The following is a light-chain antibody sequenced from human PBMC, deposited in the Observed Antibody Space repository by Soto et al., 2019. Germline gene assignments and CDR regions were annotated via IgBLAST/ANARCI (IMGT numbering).Light chain of an antibody. CDR3: QHYGTSLWT. Sequence: EIMLTQSPGTLSLSPGERATLSCRASQSVSSSCLAWYQQKPGQAPRLLIYGASIRATGIPDRFSGSGSGTDFTLTISRLEPEDFAMYFCQHYGTSLWTFGQGTKVEIK. CDR2: GAS. V-gene: IGKV3-20*01. CDR1: QSVSSSC. J-gene: IGKJ1*01.